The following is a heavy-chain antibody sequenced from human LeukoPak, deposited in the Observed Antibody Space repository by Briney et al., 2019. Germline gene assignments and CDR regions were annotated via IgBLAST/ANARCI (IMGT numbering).Heavy chain of an antibody. CDR3: ARDSRDYYDSTGAFDI. Sequence: GGSLRLSCAASGFTSSSDGMHRGRHAPGKGLEWGADIWYDVSNKYYAESVKGRFTISRDNSKNTLYLQMNSLRAEDTAVYYCARDSRDYYDSTGAFDIWGQGTMVTVSS. D-gene: IGHD3-22*01. J-gene: IGHJ3*02. V-gene: IGHV3-33*01. CDR1: GFTSSSDG. CDR2: IWYDVSNK.